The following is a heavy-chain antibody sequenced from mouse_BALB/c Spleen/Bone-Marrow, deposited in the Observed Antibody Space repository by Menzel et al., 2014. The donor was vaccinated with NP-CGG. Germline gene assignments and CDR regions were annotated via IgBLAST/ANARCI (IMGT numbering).Heavy chain of an antibody. CDR2: IDPENGDT. D-gene: IGHD2-14*01. CDR3: NARDYRYEGYAMDY. V-gene: IGHV14-4*02. CDR1: GFNIKDYY. J-gene: IGHJ4*01. Sequence: DVKLVESGAELVRSGASVKLSCTASGFNIKDYYMHWVKQRPEQGLEWIGWIDPENGDTEYAPKVQGKAPMTADTSSNTDCLQLSSLTSENTDVYYCNARDYRYEGYAMDYWGQGTSVTVSS.